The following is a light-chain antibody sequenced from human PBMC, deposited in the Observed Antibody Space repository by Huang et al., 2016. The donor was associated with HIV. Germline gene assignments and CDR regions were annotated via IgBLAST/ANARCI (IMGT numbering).Light chain of an antibody. V-gene: IGKV1-39*01. J-gene: IGKJ4*01. Sequence: DIQMTQSPSSLSASVGDRVTITCRASQSINSDLIWYQQKLGKAPKLLIYAASSLQSWVPSRFSGSGSGTDFTLTISSLQPEDSATYYCQQSYSTRLTFGGGTKVEIK. CDR1: QSINSD. CDR3: QQSYSTRLT. CDR2: AAS.